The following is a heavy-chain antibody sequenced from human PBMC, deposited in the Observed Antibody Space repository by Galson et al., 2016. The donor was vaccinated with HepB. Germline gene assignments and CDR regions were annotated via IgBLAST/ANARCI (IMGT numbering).Heavy chain of an antibody. D-gene: IGHD5-24*01. CDR3: ARVRDGYNHYYYYGMDV. CDR1: GGTFTSYA. CDR2: IIPIFGTS. Sequence: SVKVSCKASGGTFTSYAISWVRQAPGQGLEWMGGIIPIFGTSNYAQKFQGRVTITADESTSTAYMELSSLRSEDTAVYYCARVRDGYNHYYYYGMDVWGKGTTVTVS. V-gene: IGHV1-69*13. J-gene: IGHJ6*04.